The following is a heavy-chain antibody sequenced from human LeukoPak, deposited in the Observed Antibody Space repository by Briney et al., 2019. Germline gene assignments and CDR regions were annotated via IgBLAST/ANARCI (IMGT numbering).Heavy chain of an antibody. J-gene: IGHJ4*02. Sequence: ASVKVSCKASGYTFTSYDINWVRQASGQGLEWMGWMNSNSGSTGYAQKFQGRVTITRNTSISTAYMELSGLRSEDTAVYYCARGRSTGYPYYFEYWGQGTLVTVSS. V-gene: IGHV1-8*03. D-gene: IGHD5-12*01. CDR2: MNSNSGST. CDR3: ARGRSTGYPYYFEY. CDR1: GYTFTSYD.